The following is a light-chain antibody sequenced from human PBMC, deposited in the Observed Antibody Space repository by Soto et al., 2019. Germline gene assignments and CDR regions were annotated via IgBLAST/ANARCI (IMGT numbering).Light chain of an antibody. CDR2: GNS. V-gene: IGLV1-40*01. J-gene: IGLJ1*01. CDR1: SSNIGAGYD. Sequence: QSVLTQPPSVSGAQGQRVTISCTGSSSNIGAGYDVHWYQQFTGTAPKLLLYGNSNRPSVVPDRFAGFKSGTSDSLAITGLQAEDEADYYAQYYDSSPSGVFGSGTKLTVL. CDR3: QYYDSSPSGV.